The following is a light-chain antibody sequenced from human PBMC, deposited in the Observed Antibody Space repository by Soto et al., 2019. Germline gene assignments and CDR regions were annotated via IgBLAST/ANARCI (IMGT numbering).Light chain of an antibody. CDR2: AAS. Sequence: DIQQTQSPSSLSASVGDRVTITCRASQSISSYLNWYQQKPGKAPKLLIYAASSLQSGVPSRFSGSGSGTDFTLTISSLQPEDFATYYCQQSYSTPPWTFGQGTKVDSK. CDR1: QSISSY. V-gene: IGKV1-39*01. CDR3: QQSYSTPPWT. J-gene: IGKJ1*01.